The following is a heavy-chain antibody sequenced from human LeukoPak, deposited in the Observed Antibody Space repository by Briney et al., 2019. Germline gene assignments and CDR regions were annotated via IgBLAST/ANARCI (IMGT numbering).Heavy chain of an antibody. Sequence: ASVKVSCKASGYTFTSYGISWVRQAPGQGLEWMGWISAYNGNTNYAQKLQGRVTMTTDTSTSTAYMELRSLRSDDAAVYYCARDPLEWPSYYFDYWGQGTLVTVSS. J-gene: IGHJ4*02. CDR2: ISAYNGNT. CDR1: GYTFTSYG. V-gene: IGHV1-18*01. D-gene: IGHD3-3*01. CDR3: ARDPLEWPSYYFDY.